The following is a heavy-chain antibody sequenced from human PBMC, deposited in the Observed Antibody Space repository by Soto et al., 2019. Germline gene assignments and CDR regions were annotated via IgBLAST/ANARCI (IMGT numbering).Heavy chain of an antibody. J-gene: IGHJ3*02. V-gene: IGHV5-51*01. CDR2: IYPFYSDT. CDR3: ARTDYYGSGSYNGAFDI. Sequence: GESLKISCKGSGYSFTSYWIFWVRQMPVKGLEFMGIIYPFYSDTRYSPSFQGHVTISSYNSISTSYLQLISLKASHTAMYYFARTDYYGSGSYNGAFDIWGQGTMVTVSS. D-gene: IGHD3-10*01. CDR1: GYSFTSYW.